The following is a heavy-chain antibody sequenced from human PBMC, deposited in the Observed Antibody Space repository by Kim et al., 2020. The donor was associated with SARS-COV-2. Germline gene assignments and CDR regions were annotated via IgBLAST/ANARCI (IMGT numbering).Heavy chain of an antibody. CDR3: ARSYSSSWYGEAFDI. J-gene: IGHJ3*02. V-gene: IGHV4-59*01. D-gene: IGHD6-13*01. Sequence: PSLKSRVTISVDTSKNQFSLKLSSVTAADTAVYYCARSYSSSWYGEAFDIWGQGTMVTVSS.